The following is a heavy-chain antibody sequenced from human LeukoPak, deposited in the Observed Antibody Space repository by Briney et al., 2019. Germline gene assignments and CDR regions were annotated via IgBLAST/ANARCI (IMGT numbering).Heavy chain of an antibody. CDR2: ISHNGETK. J-gene: IGHJ4*02. D-gene: IGHD3-3*02. CDR3: ARGDRTASLVIFDY. V-gene: IGHV3-11*04. Sequence: GGSLRLSCAASGFTFSDHYMIWLRQAPGKGLEAISYISHNGETKYYADSVKGRLSISRDNAQNSLYLQMNSLRAEDTAVYYCARGDRTASLVIFDYWGQGTLVTVSS. CDR1: GFTFSDHY.